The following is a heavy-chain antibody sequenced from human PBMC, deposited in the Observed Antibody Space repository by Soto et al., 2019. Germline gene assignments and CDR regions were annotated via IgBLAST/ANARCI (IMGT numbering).Heavy chain of an antibody. V-gene: IGHV3-7*03. CDR2: IKQDGSEK. D-gene: IGHD3-10*01. J-gene: IGHJ6*02. CDR1: GFTFSIYW. Sequence: GGSLRLSCAASGFTFSIYWMSWVRQAPGKGLEWVANIKQDGSEKYYVDSVKGRFTISRDNAKNSLYLQMNSLRAEDTAVYYCAREDYYGSGSYSHYYYGMDVWGQGTTVTVSS. CDR3: AREDYYGSGSYSHYYYGMDV.